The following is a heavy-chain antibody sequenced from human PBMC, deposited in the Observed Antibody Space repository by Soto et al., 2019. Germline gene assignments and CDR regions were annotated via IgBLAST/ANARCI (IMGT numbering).Heavy chain of an antibody. CDR2: INAGDGDT. V-gene: IGHV1-3*01. D-gene: IGHD1-1*01. CDR1: GYPFVSHA. J-gene: IGHJ4*01. CDR3: AREPLAAFDF. Sequence: QVELVQSGAEVKKPGASVKVSCKASGYPFVSHALHWVRQAPGQSLEWMGWINAGDGDTKYAQNFQGRVTITRDTSASTAYMELRSLRSEDTAVYYCAREPLAAFDFWGQGTLITVSS.